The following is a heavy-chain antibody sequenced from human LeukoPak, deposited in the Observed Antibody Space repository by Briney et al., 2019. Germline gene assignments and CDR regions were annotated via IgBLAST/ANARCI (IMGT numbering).Heavy chain of an antibody. J-gene: IGHJ6*03. CDR3: ARVWNYGSGSYYPNYYYYYMDV. CDR2: IYSGGST. V-gene: IGHV3-53*01. Sequence: GGSLRLSCAASGFTFSSNWMSWVRQAPGKGLEWVSVIYSGGSTYYADSVKGRFTISRDNSKNTLYLQMNSLRAEDTAVYYCARVWNYGSGSYYPNYYYYYMDVWGKGTTVTVSS. D-gene: IGHD3-10*01. CDR1: GFTFSSNW.